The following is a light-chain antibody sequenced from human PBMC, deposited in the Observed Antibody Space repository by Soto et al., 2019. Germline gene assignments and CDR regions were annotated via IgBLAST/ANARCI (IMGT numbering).Light chain of an antibody. CDR3: SSFSTSSSPWV. V-gene: IGLV2-14*01. Sequence: QSVLTQPASVSGSPGQSIIISCTGTSSDVGGYKYVSWYQQHPGKVPKLLIYEVSNRPSGVSNRFSGSKSGNTASLTISGLQAEDEADYYCSSFSTSSSPWVFGTGTKVTVL. CDR1: SSDVGGYKY. J-gene: IGLJ1*01. CDR2: EVS.